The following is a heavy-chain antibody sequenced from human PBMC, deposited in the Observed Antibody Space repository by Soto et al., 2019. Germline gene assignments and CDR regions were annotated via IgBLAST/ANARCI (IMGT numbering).Heavy chain of an antibody. CDR2: INPNSGGT. CDR3: ARDRSAAGTDDAFDI. Sequence: ASVKVSCKASGYTFTGYYMHWVRQAPGQGLEWMGWINPNSGGTNYAQKFQGWVTMTRDTSISTAYMELSRLRSDDTAVYYSARDRSAAGTDDAFDIWGQGTMVTVSS. J-gene: IGHJ3*02. V-gene: IGHV1-2*04. D-gene: IGHD6-13*01. CDR1: GYTFTGYY.